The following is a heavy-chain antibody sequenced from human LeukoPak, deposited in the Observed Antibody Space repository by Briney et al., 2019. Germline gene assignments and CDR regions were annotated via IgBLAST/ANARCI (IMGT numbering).Heavy chain of an antibody. Sequence: GGSLRLSCAASGFTLSTYWMSWVRQAPGKGLEWVANIKQDGSEKYYVDSVKGRFTISRDNAKNSLYLQMNSLRAEDTALYYCAKGRGYELPLDNWGQGTLVTVSS. CDR3: AKGRGYELPLDN. V-gene: IGHV3-7*03. CDR2: IKQDGSEK. CDR1: GFTLSTYW. D-gene: IGHD5-12*01. J-gene: IGHJ4*02.